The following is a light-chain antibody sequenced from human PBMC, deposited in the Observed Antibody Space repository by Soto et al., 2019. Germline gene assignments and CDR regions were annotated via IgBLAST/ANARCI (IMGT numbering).Light chain of an antibody. CDR1: QSISSW. CDR3: QQYNIYPWT. Sequence: DIQMTQSPSSLSASVGDRVTITCRASQSISSWLAWYQQKPGKAPKLLIYKASSLESGVPSRFSGSGSGTEFTLTISSLQPDDFATYYCQQYNIYPWTFGQVTIVDI. CDR2: KAS. J-gene: IGKJ1*01. V-gene: IGKV1-5*03.